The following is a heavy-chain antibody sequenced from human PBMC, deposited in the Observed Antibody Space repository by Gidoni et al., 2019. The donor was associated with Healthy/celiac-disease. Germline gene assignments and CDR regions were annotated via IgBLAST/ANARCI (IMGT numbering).Heavy chain of an antibody. V-gene: IGHV1-69*04. D-gene: IGHD5-12*01. Sequence: QVQLVRSGAAVKKPGSSVTVSCKASGGTFSSYAISWVRQAPGQGREWMGRIIPILGIANYAQKFQGRVTITADKSTSTAYMELSSLRSEDTAVYYCAREAGGYDFGFDYWGQGTLVTVSS. CDR1: GGTFSSYA. CDR2: IIPILGIA. CDR3: AREAGGYDFGFDY. J-gene: IGHJ4*02.